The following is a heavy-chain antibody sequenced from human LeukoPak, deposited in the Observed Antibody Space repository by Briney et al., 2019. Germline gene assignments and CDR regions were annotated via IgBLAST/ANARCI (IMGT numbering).Heavy chain of an antibody. CDR1: GGSISSGYY. CDR3: ARHYSNYGTWDY. J-gene: IGHJ4*02. V-gene: IGHV4-38-2*02. D-gene: IGHD4-11*01. CDR2: IYHSGST. Sequence: KPSETLSLTCTVSGGSISSGYYWGWIRQPPGKGLEWIGSIYHSGSTYYNPSLKSRVTISVDTSKNQFSLKLSSVTAADTAVYYCARHYSNYGTWDYWGQGTLVTVSS.